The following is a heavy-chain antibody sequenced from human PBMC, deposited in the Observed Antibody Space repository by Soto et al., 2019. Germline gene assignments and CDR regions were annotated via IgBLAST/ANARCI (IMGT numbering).Heavy chain of an antibody. CDR2: ISSSSSTI. J-gene: IGHJ6*02. CDR3: ARDSSSGCFPGLCEYYGMDV. Sequence: PGGSLRLSCAASGFTFSSYSMNWVRQAPGKGLEWVSYISSSSSTIYYADSVKGRFTISRDNAKNSLYLQMNSLRDEDTAVYYCARDSSSGCFPGLCEYYGMDVWGQGTTVTVSS. D-gene: IGHD6-19*01. CDR1: GFTFSSYS. V-gene: IGHV3-48*02.